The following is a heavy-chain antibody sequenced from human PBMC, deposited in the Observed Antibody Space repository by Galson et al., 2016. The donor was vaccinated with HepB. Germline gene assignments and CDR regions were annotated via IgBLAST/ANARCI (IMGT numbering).Heavy chain of an antibody. CDR2: IYSGDSS. CDR1: GFSVTGSY. V-gene: IGHV3-53*01. CDR3: ATMGAALIRSGSVAFDI. D-gene: IGHD1-26*01. J-gene: IGHJ3*02. Sequence: SLRLSCAASGFSVTGSYMTWVRQAPGKGLDWVSVIYSGDSSYYADSVKGRFTISRDHSKNTLSLEMNSLRAEDTAVYYCATMGAALIRSGSVAFDIWGQGTMVTVSS.